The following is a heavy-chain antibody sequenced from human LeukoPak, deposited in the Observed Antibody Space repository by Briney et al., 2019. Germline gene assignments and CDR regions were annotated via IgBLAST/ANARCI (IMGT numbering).Heavy chain of an antibody. CDR3: ARAEEGGYSGYENWFDP. Sequence: ASVKVSCKASGYTFTSYGISWVRHAPGRGLEWMGWISAYNGNTNYAQKLQGRVTMTTDTSTSTAYMELRSLRSDDTAVYYCARAEEGGYSGYENWFDPWGQGTLVTVSS. CDR2: ISAYNGNT. V-gene: IGHV1-18*01. D-gene: IGHD5-12*01. J-gene: IGHJ5*02. CDR1: GYTFTSYG.